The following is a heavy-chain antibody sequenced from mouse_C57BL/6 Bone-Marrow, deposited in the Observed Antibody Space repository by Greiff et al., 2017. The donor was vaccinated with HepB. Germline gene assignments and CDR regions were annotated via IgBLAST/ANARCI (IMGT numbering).Heavy chain of an antibody. J-gene: IGHJ2*01. CDR3: ARSTMITTARFDY. Sequence: VQLQQSGAELVRPGTSVKVSCKASGYAFTNYLIEWVKQRPGQGLEWIGVINPGSGGTNYNEKFKGKATLTADKSSSTAYMQLSSLTSEDSAVYVCARSTMITTARFDYWGQGTTLTVSS. CDR2: INPGSGGT. CDR1: GYAFTNYL. D-gene: IGHD2-4*01. V-gene: IGHV1-54*01.